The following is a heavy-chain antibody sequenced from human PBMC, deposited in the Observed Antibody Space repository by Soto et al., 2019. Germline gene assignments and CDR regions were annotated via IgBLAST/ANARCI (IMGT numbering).Heavy chain of an antibody. D-gene: IGHD3-10*01. CDR1: GGSFSGYY. V-gene: IGHV4-34*01. CDR2: INHSGST. Sequence: PSETLSLTCAVYGGSFSGYYWSWIRQPPGEGLEWIGEINHSGSTNYNPSLKSRVTISVDTSKNQFSLKLSSVTAADTAVYYCARGRAQLYHGSGSYYYWGQGTLVTVSS. J-gene: IGHJ4*02. CDR3: ARGRAQLYHGSGSYYY.